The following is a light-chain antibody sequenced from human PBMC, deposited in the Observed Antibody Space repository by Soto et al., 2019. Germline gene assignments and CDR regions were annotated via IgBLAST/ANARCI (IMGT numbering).Light chain of an antibody. Sequence: DIHMSQSPSSLSASVGDRVTITCRASQSISGFLSWYQQRPGRAPKLLIYAASSLESGVPSRFSGSGSGTEFTLTISSLQPDDFATYYCQQCNSYPWTFGQGTKVDI. CDR1: QSISGF. J-gene: IGKJ1*01. CDR2: AAS. CDR3: QQCNSYPWT. V-gene: IGKV1-5*01.